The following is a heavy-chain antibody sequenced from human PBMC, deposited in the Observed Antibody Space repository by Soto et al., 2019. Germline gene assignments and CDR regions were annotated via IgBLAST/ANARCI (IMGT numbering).Heavy chain of an antibody. CDR3: ARGITAISHPYQFDL. CDR1: GYSFTGYW. D-gene: IGHD1-20*01. CDR2: IYPGDSDT. V-gene: IGHV5-51*01. Sequence: GESLKISCQGSGYSFTGYWISWVRQMSGEGLEWMGIIYPGDSDTRYSPSFQGQVTISADKSLSTAYLQWSSLKASDTALYHCARGITAISHPYQFDLWGQGTLVTVSS. J-gene: IGHJ4*02.